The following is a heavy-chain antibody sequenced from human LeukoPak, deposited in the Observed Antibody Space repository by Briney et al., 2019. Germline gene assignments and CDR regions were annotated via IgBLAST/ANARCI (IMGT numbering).Heavy chain of an antibody. Sequence: GGSLRLSCAASGFTFSSYAMSWVRQAPGKGLEWVSTIVGSGGSTYYADSVKGRFTISRDNSKNTLYVQMNSLRAEDTALYYCAKDLRGYSYGADDYWGQGTLVIVSS. CDR1: GFTFSSYA. V-gene: IGHV3-23*01. CDR3: AKDLRGYSYGADDY. J-gene: IGHJ4*02. D-gene: IGHD5-18*01. CDR2: IVGSGGST.